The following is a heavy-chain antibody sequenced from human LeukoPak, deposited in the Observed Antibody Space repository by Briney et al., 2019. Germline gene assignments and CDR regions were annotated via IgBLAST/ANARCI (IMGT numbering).Heavy chain of an antibody. Sequence: GRSLRLSCAASGFTFSGYAMHWVRQAPGKGLEWVAVIWYDGSYKYYADSVKGRFTISRDDSKNTVYLQMNSLRGEDTAVYYCAKDHHTGGFESDYCGQGTLVTVSS. CDR2: IWYDGSYK. V-gene: IGHV3-33*06. CDR1: GFTFSGYA. CDR3: AKDHHTGGFESDY. J-gene: IGHJ4*02. D-gene: IGHD5-18*01.